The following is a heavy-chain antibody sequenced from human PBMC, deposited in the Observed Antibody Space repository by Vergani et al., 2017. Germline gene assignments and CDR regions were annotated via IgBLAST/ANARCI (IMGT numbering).Heavy chain of an antibody. CDR3: ARRHLGWELPFTDYGMDV. V-gene: IGHV1-69*02. Sequence: QVQLVQSGAEVKKPGSSVKVSCKASGGTFSSYTISWVRQAPGQGLEWMGRLIPILGIANYAQKFQGRVTITADKSTSTAYMELSSLRSEDTAVYYCARRHLGWELPFTDYGMDVWGQGP. CDR2: LIPILGIA. J-gene: IGHJ6*02. CDR1: GGTFSSYT. D-gene: IGHD1-26*01.